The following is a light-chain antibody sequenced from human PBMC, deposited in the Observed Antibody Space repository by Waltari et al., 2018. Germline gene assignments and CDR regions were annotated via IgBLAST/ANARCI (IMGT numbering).Light chain of an antibody. CDR3: QQRSSWPLT. CDR2: DAS. J-gene: IGKJ4*01. CDR1: QSVSTY. Sequence: EIVLTQSPAPLSLSQGERATLSCRASQSVSTYLAWYQQKQKPGQAPRLLIYDASNRATGIPARFSGSGSGTDFTLTISGLEPEDSAIYYCQQRSSWPLTFGGGTKVEIK. V-gene: IGKV3-11*01.